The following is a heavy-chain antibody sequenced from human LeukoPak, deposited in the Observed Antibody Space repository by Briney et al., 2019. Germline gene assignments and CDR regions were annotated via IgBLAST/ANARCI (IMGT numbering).Heavy chain of an antibody. CDR3: ARGFRVATIDWFDP. Sequence: PGRSLRLSCAASGFTFSSYCMHWVRQAPGKGLEWVAVISYDGSNKYYADSVKGRFTISRDNAKNSLYLQMNSLRAEDTAVYYCARGFRVATIDWFDPWGQGTLVTVSS. CDR2: ISYDGSNK. D-gene: IGHD5-12*01. V-gene: IGHV3-30*03. J-gene: IGHJ5*02. CDR1: GFTFSSYC.